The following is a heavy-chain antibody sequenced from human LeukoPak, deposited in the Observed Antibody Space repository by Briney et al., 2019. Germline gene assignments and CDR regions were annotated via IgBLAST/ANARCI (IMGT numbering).Heavy chain of an antibody. CDR1: GFTFIRYS. D-gene: IGHD3-10*01. Sequence: PGGSLRDSCAASGFTFIRYSMNWVRQAAGKGVEWVSSIGNTGDYIYYADSVRGRLTISRDNSKNSLFLQMHSLKVEDTAVYYCARDLVTMVRGVTDTTAWGQGTLVTVSS. CDR3: ARDLVTMVRGVTDTTA. CDR2: IGNTGDYI. V-gene: IGHV3-21*01. J-gene: IGHJ5*02.